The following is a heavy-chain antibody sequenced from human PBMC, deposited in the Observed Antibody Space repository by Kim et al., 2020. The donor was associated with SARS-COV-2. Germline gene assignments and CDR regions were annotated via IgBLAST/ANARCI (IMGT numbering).Heavy chain of an antibody. Sequence: ASVKVSCKASGYTFTGYYMHWVRQAPGQGLEWMGWINPNSGGTNYAQKFQGRVTMTRDTSISTAYMELSRLRSDDTAVYYCARIPLYAVAGSYWGQGTLVTVSS. CDR2: INPNSGGT. V-gene: IGHV1-2*02. CDR1: GYTFTGYY. CDR3: ARIPLYAVAGSY. D-gene: IGHD6-19*01. J-gene: IGHJ4*02.